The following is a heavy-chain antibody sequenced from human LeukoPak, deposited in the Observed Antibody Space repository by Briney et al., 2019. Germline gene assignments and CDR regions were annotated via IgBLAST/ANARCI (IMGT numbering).Heavy chain of an antibody. CDR1: GYTFTSYA. V-gene: IGHV1-3*01. CDR2: INAGNGNT. D-gene: IGHD3-3*01. J-gene: IGHJ4*02. Sequence: GASVKVSCKASGYTFTSYAMHWVRQAPGQRLEWMGWINAGNGNTKYSQKFQGRVTITRDTPASTAYMELSSLRSEDTAVYYCARELGGSLEDYWGQGTLVTVSS. CDR3: ARELGGSLEDY.